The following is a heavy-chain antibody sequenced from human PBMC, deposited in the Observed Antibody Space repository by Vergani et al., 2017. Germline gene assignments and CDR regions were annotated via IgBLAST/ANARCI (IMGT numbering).Heavy chain of an antibody. D-gene: IGHD2-8*01. CDR1: GFTFSNSA. CDR3: AKARDSNCKGSNGDSYYYGLDL. Sequence: EVHLLESGGGQVEAGGSLRLSCVASGFTFSNSAMTWVRLAPGKGLQWVSAISGSGGNTFYTDSVKGRFTISRDNSKDTLYLQMNSLRVEDTAIYYCAKARDSNCKGSNGDSYYYGLDLWGQGTTVTVSS. J-gene: IGHJ6*02. V-gene: IGHV3-23*01. CDR2: ISGSGGNT.